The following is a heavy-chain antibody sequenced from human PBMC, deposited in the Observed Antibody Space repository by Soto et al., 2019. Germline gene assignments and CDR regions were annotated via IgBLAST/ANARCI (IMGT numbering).Heavy chain of an antibody. CDR2: ISYDGSNK. J-gene: IGHJ5*02. CDR3: AKDLGCTSISGQNNWFDP. D-gene: IGHD2-2*01. Sequence: QVQLVESGGGVVQPGRSLRLSCAASGFTFSSYGMHWVRQAPGKGLAWVAVISYDGSNKYYADSVKGRFTISRDNSKSTLYLQMNSLRAEYTAVYYCAKDLGCTSISGQNNWFDPGGQVTLVTVAA. CDR1: GFTFSSYG. V-gene: IGHV3-30*18.